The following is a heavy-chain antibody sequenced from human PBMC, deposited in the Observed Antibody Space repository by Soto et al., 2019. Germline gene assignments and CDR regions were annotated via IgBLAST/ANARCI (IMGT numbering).Heavy chain of an antibody. V-gene: IGHV3-43*01. J-gene: IGHJ6*02. CDR2: ISWDGGST. Sequence: GGSLRLSCAASGFTFDDYTMHWVRQAPGKGLEWVSLISWDGGSTYYADSVKGRFTISRDNSKNSLYLQMNSLRTEDTALYYCAKDIREGTVAEHYYYYGMDVWGQGTTVTVSS. D-gene: IGHD6-19*01. CDR1: GFTFDDYT. CDR3: AKDIREGTVAEHYYYYGMDV.